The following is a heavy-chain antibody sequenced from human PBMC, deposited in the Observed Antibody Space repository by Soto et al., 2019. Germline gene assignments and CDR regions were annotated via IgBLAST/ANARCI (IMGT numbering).Heavy chain of an antibody. J-gene: IGHJ5*02. CDR1: GGSISSSNW. D-gene: IGHD5-12*01. CDR2: IYHSGST. Sequence: SETLSLTCAVSGGSISSSNWWSWVRQPPGKGLEWIGEIYHSGSTNYNPSLKTRVTISVDTSKNQFSLKPSSVTAADTAVYHCARNSGYDYWFDPWGQGTLVTVSS. V-gene: IGHV4-4*02. CDR3: ARNSGYDYWFDP.